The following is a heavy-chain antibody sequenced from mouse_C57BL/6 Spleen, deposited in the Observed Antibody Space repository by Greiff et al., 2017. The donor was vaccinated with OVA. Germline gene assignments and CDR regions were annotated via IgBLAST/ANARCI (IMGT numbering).Heavy chain of an antibody. J-gene: IGHJ4*01. V-gene: IGHV7-3*01. Sequence: EVHLVESGGGLVQPGGSLSLSCAASGFTFTDYYMSWVRQPPGKALEWLGFIRNKANGYTTEYSASVKGRFTISRDNSQSSLYLQMNALRAEDSATYYCARYRDDYDSYYAMDYWGQGTSVTVSS. CDR3: ARYRDDYDSYYAMDY. CDR2: IRNKANGYTT. CDR1: GFTFTDYY. D-gene: IGHD2-4*01.